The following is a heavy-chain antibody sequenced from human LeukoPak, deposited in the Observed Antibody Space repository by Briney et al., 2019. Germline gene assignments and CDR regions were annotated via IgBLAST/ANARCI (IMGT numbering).Heavy chain of an antibody. J-gene: IGHJ5*01. D-gene: IGHD6-19*01. V-gene: IGHV3-23*01. CDR2: INANSGTT. CDR1: GFAFSFYA. Sequence: GGSLRLSCAASGFAFSFYAMSWPRQPPGKGLEWVSTINANSGTTSYAASVRGRFTISRDNSKNTLYLQVNTLRADDTATYYCAKPVSGGLAVTADWFHPWGQGTLVVVSS. CDR3: AKPVSGGLAVTADWFHP.